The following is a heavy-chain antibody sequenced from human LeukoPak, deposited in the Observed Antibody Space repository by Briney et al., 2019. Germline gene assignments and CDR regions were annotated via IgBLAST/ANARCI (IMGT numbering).Heavy chain of an antibody. CDR1: GFTFSSYA. CDR2: ISGSGGST. CDR3: AKRPRTPLPSAGPLDY. J-gene: IGHJ4*02. V-gene: IGHV3-23*01. D-gene: IGHD1/OR15-1a*01. Sequence: GGSLRLSCAASGFTFSSYAMSWVRQAPGKGLEWVSAISGSGGSTYYADSVKGRFTISRDNSKNTLYLQMNSLRAEDTAVYYCAKRPRTPLPSAGPLDYWGQGTLVTVSS.